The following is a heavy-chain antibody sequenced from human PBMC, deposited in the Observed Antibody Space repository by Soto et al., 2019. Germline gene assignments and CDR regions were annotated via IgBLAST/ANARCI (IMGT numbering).Heavy chain of an antibody. V-gene: IGHV4-30-4*01. CDR1: GGSIRSGDYY. J-gene: IGHJ4*02. CDR2: IYYSGSA. CDR3: ATYYYGSGSYYRGFDF. Sequence: QVPLQESGPGLVKPSQTLSLTCTVSGGSIRSGDYYWSWIRQPPGKGLEWIGYIYYSGSAYYNASLKSRVTISLDTSKNQFSLKLTSVTAADTAVYYCATYYYGSGSYYRGFDFWGQGSLVTVSS. D-gene: IGHD3-10*01.